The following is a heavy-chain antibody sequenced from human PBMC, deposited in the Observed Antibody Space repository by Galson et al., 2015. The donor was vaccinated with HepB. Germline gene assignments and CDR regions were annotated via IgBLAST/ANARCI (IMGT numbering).Heavy chain of an antibody. CDR2: INAGNGNT. Sequence: SVKVSCKASGYTFTSYAMHWVRQAPGQRLEWMGWINAGNGNTKYSQKFQGRVTITRDTSASTAYMELSSLRSEDTAVYYCARTDYYDSSGYYQPLFDYWGQGTLVTVSS. CDR1: GYTFTSYA. CDR3: ARTDYYDSSGYYQPLFDY. D-gene: IGHD3-22*01. V-gene: IGHV1-3*01. J-gene: IGHJ4*02.